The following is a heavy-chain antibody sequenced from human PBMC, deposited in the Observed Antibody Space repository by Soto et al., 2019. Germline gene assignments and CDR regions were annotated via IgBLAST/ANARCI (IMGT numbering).Heavy chain of an antibody. J-gene: IGHJ6*02. CDR3: ARDTGRLAAAGTAYCYYGMDV. CDR1: GYSFTSYR. Sequence: APVKVSAKASGYSFTSYRVSRVRLALGQELEWMGWISAYNCNTTYAQKLQGRVTMTTHTSTSTAYIDLRSLSAADTAVYYCARDTGRLAAAGTAYCYYGMDVWGQGTRVTV. V-gene: IGHV1-18*01. CDR2: ISAYNCNT. D-gene: IGHD6-13*01.